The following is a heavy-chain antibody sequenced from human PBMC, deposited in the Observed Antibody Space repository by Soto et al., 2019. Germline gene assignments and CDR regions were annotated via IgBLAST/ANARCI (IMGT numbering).Heavy chain of an antibody. Sequence: EVQLVESGGGLVQPGRSLRLSCEASGLTFDDYAMHWVRQAPGKGLEWVSGISWNSDSIGYADSVKGRFTISRNNAKNSLYLQMNSLRAEDRDLYYCTKDIEMSGEYPPYFDYWGQGTLVTVSS. CDR2: ISWNSDSI. CDR1: GLTFDDYA. D-gene: IGHD2-2*02. CDR3: TKDIEMSGEYPPYFDY. V-gene: IGHV3-9*01. J-gene: IGHJ4*02.